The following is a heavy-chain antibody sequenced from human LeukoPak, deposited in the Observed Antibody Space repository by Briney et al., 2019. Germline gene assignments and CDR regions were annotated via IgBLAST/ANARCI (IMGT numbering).Heavy chain of an antibody. V-gene: IGHV4-34*01. Sequence: PSETLSLSCAVYGGSFSGYYWSWIRQPPGKGLEWIGEINHSGSTNYNPSLKSRVTISVDTSKNQFSLKLSSVTAADTAVYYCARGSRFYGSLGYWGQGTLVTVSS. CDR1: GGSFSGYY. D-gene: IGHD2/OR15-2a*01. CDR3: ARGSRFYGSLGY. CDR2: INHSGST. J-gene: IGHJ4*02.